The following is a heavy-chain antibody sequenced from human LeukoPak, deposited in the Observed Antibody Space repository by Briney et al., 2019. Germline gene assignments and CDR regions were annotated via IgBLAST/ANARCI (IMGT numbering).Heavy chain of an antibody. V-gene: IGHV3-23*01. CDR2: ISGSGGST. Sequence: GGSLRLSCAASGFTFSSYAMSWVRQAPGKGLEWVSGISGSGGSTYYADSVKGRFTNSRDNSKNTLYLQMNSLRAEDTAVYYCAKARGHIVVVTSDYWGQGTLVTVSS. CDR1: GFTFSSYA. D-gene: IGHD2-21*02. CDR3: AKARGHIVVVTSDY. J-gene: IGHJ4*02.